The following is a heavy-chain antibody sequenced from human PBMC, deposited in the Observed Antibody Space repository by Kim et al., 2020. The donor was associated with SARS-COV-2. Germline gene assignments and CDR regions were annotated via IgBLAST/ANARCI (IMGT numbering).Heavy chain of an antibody. V-gene: IGHV1-2*06. D-gene: IGHD3-10*01. CDR2: INPNSGGT. J-gene: IGHJ4*01. Sequence: ASVKVSCKASGYTFTDYYMHWVRQAPGQGLEWVGRINPNSGGTNYAQKFQGMVTMTRDTSISTAYMELSRLRSDDTAVYYCARSLKTMVHEYWGQGTLV. CDR3: ARSLKTMVHEY. CDR1: GYTFTDYY.